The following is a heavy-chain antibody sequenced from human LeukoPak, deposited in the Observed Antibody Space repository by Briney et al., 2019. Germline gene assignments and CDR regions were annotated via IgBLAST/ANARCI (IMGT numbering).Heavy chain of an antibody. Sequence: GESLKISCKGSGYSFTTSWIVWVRQMPGKGLEWMGIIYPGDSDTRYSPSFQGQVTISADKSINTAYLQWSSLKASDTAMYYCAREGYCTNGLCYTLDYWGQGTLVTVSS. CDR3: AREGYCTNGLCYTLDY. CDR2: IYPGDSDT. D-gene: IGHD2-8*01. V-gene: IGHV5-51*01. J-gene: IGHJ4*02. CDR1: GYSFTTSW.